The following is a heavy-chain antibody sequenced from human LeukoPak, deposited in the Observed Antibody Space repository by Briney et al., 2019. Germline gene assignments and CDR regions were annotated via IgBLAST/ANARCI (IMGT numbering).Heavy chain of an antibody. CDR3: TKEGVGASNDY. D-gene: IGHD1-26*01. J-gene: IGHJ4*02. V-gene: IGHV3-9*01. CDR2: ISWNKTNK. Sequence: PGGSLRLSCAASGFTFDDYAMHWVRQAPGKGLEWVSGISWNKTNKNYADSVKGRFTISRDNAENSLYLQMNSLRAEDTALYYCTKEGVGASNDYWGQGTLVTVSS. CDR1: GFTFDDYA.